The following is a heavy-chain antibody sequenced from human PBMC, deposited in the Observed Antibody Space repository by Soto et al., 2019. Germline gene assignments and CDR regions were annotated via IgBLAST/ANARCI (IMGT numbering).Heavy chain of an antibody. D-gene: IGHD6-6*01. CDR3: GRGRDGDY. J-gene: IGHJ4*02. Sequence: QVHLVQSGAEVKKPGASVKVSCKGSGYAFTTYGITWVRQAPGQGLEWMGWISAHNGNTNYAQKLQGRVTVTRDTSTRTAYMERRSRRSDDTVVYYCGRGRDGDYWGQGALVTVSS. CDR2: ISAHNGNT. V-gene: IGHV1-18*01. CDR1: GYAFTTYG.